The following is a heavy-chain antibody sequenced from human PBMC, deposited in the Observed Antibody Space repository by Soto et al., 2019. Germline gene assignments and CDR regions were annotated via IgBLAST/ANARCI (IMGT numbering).Heavy chain of an antibody. CDR2: INHSGST. CDR3: ARGTTVILYYYYGMDV. D-gene: IGHD4-4*01. V-gene: IGHV4-34*01. CDR1: GGSFSGYY. Sequence: SETLSLTCAVYGGSFSGYYWSWIRQPPGKGLEWIGEINHSGSTNYNPSLKSRVTISVDTSKNQFSLKLSSVTAADTAVYYCARGTTVILYYYYGMDVWGQGTTVTISS. J-gene: IGHJ6*02.